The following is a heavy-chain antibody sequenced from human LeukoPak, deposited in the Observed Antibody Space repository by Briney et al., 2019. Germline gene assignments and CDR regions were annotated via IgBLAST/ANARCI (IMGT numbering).Heavy chain of an antibody. CDR1: GYTFTGYY. CDR2: INPNSGGT. CDR3: ATTVGELLNLYYYYYYMDV. D-gene: IGHD3-10*01. Sequence: ASVKVSCKASGYTFTGYYMHWVRQAPGQGLEWMGWINPNSGGTNYAQKFQGRVTMTRDTSISTAYMELSRLRSDDTAVYYCATTVGELLNLYYYYYYMDVWGKGTTVTVSS. J-gene: IGHJ6*03. V-gene: IGHV1-2*02.